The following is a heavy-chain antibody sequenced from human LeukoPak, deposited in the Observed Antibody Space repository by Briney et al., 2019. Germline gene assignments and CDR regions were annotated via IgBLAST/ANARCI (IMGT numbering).Heavy chain of an antibody. D-gene: IGHD6-6*01. CDR1: CASISIDY. Sequence: SETLSLTCTLSCASISIDYWSWIRQPAGNGLGCLGLIYTSGSTNYTASLKGRVTMSVDTSKNQFSLQLSSVTAADTAVYYCARPYSSSSPFDFDYWGQGTLVTVSS. CDR3: ARPYSSSSPFDFDY. V-gene: IGHV4-4*07. CDR2: IYTSGST. J-gene: IGHJ4*02.